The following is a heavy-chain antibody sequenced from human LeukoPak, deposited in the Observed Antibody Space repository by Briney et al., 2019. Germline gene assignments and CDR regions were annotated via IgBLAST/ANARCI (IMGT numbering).Heavy chain of an antibody. CDR1: GFTVSNNW. Sequence: PGGSLRLSCAASGFTVSNNWMNWVRQAPGKGLEWVSLIFSGGDTQYADSVKDRFTISRDASKNTLYLQMSNLRAEDTAVYHCARDPSAVTANTYAWGQGTLVTVSS. V-gene: IGHV3-66*01. D-gene: IGHD2-2*01. CDR3: ARDPSAVTANTYA. J-gene: IGHJ5*02. CDR2: IFSGGDT.